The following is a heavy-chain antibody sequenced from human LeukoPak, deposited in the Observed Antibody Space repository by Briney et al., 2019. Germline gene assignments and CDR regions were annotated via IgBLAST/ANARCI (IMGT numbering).Heavy chain of an antibody. CDR2: INPSGGST. CDR3: ARGRYDSSGYYYFDY. D-gene: IGHD3-22*01. J-gene: IGHJ4*02. V-gene: IGHV1-46*01. CDR1: GYTFTSYY. Sequence: VASVKVSCKASGYTFTSYYMLWVRQAPGQGLEWMGIINPSGGSTSYAQKFQGRVTMTRDMSTSTVYMELSSLRSEDTAVYYCARGRYDSSGYYYFDYWGQGTLVTVPS.